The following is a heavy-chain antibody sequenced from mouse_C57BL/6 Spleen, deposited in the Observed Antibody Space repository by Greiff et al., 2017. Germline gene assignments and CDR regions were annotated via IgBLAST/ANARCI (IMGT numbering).Heavy chain of an antibody. CDR2: ISSGSSTI. CDR3: ASEHLGAMDY. CDR1: GFTFSDYG. Sequence: EVKLMESGGGLVKPGGSLKLSCAASGFTFSDYGMHWVRQAPEKGLEWVAYISSGSSTIYYADTVKGRFTISRDNAKNTLFLQMTSLRSEDTAMYYCASEHLGAMDYWGQGTSVTVSS. D-gene: IGHD3-1*01. V-gene: IGHV5-17*01. J-gene: IGHJ4*01.